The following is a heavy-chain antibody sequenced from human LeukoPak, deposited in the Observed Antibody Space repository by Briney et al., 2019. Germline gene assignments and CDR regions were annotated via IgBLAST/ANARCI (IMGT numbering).Heavy chain of an antibody. Sequence: PGGSLRLSCAASGFTISNRDMNWVRQAPGKGLEWVSSISSFSSYIYHADSVKGRFTISKDNAKDSLYLQMNSLRAEDTAVYYCARDRNTYYDTSGYYPDAFDIWGQGTMVTVSS. CDR3: ARDRNTYYDTSGYYPDAFDI. CDR1: GFTISNRD. CDR2: ISSFSSYI. D-gene: IGHD3-22*01. J-gene: IGHJ3*02. V-gene: IGHV3-21*01.